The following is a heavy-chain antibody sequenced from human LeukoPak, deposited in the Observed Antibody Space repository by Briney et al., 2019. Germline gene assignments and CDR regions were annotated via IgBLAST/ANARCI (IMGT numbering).Heavy chain of an antibody. J-gene: IGHJ4*02. CDR2: IIPILGIA. Sequence: GASVKVSCTASGGTFSSYAISWVRQAPGQGLEWMGRIIPILGIANYAQTFQGRGTITSDKSTSTEYMELRSLRSEDTAVHYCARLGYCSGGSCQKLFFDYWGQGTLVTVSS. V-gene: IGHV1-69*04. CDR1: GGTFSSYA. D-gene: IGHD2-15*01. CDR3: ARLGYCSGGSCQKLFFDY.